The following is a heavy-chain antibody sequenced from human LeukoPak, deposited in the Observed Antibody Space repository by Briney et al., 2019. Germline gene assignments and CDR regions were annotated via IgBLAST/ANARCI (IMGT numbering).Heavy chain of an antibody. Sequence: ASVKVSCKASGYTFTSYGISWVRQAPGQGLEWMGWISAYNGSTNYAQKFQGRVTMTTDTSTSTAYMDLRSLRSDDTAVYYCARYGDNDYVWGSHRYTSFDYWGQGTLVTVSS. CDR2: ISAYNGST. CDR3: ARYGDNDYVWGSHRYTSFDY. D-gene: IGHD3-16*02. J-gene: IGHJ4*02. CDR1: GYTFTSYG. V-gene: IGHV1-18*01.